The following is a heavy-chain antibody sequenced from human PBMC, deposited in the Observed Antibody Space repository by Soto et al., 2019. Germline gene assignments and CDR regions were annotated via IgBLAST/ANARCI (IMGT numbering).Heavy chain of an antibody. CDR3: ARDRSGSYYPGYFDY. CDR1: GFTFSSYA. CDR2: ISYDGSNK. D-gene: IGHD1-26*01. J-gene: IGHJ4*02. V-gene: IGHV3-30-3*01. Sequence: QVQLAESGGGVVQPGRSLRLSCAASGFTFSSYAMHWVRQAPGKGLEWVAVISYDGSNKYYADSVKGRFTISRDNSKNPLYLQMNSLRAEDTAVYYCARDRSGSYYPGYFDYWGQGTLVTVSS.